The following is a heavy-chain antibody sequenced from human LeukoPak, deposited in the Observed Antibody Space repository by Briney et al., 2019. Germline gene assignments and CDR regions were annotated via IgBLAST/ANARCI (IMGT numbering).Heavy chain of an antibody. CDR1: GGSISSSSYY. Sequence: SETLSLTCTVSGGSISSSSYYWGWLRQPPGKGLEWIGSIYYSGSTYYNPSLKSRVTISVDTSKNQFSLKLSSVTAADTAVYYCARLLGGAGATHYYYYGMDVWGQGTTVTVSS. CDR2: IYYSGST. D-gene: IGHD1-26*01. J-gene: IGHJ6*02. V-gene: IGHV4-39*01. CDR3: ARLLGGAGATHYYYYGMDV.